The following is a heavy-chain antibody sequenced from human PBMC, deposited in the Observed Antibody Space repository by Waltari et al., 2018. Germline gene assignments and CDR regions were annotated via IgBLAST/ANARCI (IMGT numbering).Heavy chain of an antibody. CDR1: GGSISSSSYY. V-gene: IGHV4-39*07. CDR3: ARVGSGYDSHLDY. CDR2: FYYSGST. Sequence: QLQLQESGPGLVKPSETLSLTCTVSGGSISSSSYYWGWIRQPPGKGLEWIGSFYYSGSTYYNPSLKSRVTISVDTSKNQFSLKLSSVTAADTAVYYCARVGSGYDSHLDYWGQGTLVTVSS. J-gene: IGHJ4*02. D-gene: IGHD5-12*01.